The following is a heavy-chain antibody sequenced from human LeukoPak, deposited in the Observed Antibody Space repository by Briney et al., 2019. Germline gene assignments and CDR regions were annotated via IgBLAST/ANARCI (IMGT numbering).Heavy chain of an antibody. CDR1: GFTFSSYG. CDR2: ISYDGSNK. Sequence: GRSLRLSCAASGFTFSSYGMHWVRQAPGKGLEWVAVISYDGSNKYYADSVKGRFTISRDNSKNTLYLQMNSLRAEDTAVYYCTTIFDKCGQRTLVTVSS. V-gene: IGHV3-30*03. CDR3: TTIFDK. D-gene: IGHD5-12*01. J-gene: IGHJ4*02.